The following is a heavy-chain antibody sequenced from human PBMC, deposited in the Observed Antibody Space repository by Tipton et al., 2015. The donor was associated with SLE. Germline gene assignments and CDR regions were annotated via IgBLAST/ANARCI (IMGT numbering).Heavy chain of an antibody. D-gene: IGHD2-15*01. V-gene: IGHV3-33*01. Sequence: SLRLSCAASGFTFTSYGMHWVRQPPGKGLEWVAIIWHDGKTEKYADPGKGRFTISRDNSQSTVYLQMNSLRAEDAAVYYCARGPLGCCSCSSCSFDYWGQGPLDTVSS. CDR3: ARGPLGCCSCSSCSFDY. J-gene: IGHJ4*02. CDR2: IWHDGKTE. CDR1: GFTFTSYG.